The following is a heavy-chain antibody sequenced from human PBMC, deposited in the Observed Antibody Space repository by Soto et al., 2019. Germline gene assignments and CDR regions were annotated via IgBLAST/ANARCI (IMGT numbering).Heavy chain of an antibody. CDR3: ARGYCSSTSCFIWDNWFDP. V-gene: IGHV4-59*01. J-gene: IGHJ5*02. CDR2: IYYSGRT. D-gene: IGHD2-2*01. Sequence: PSETLSLTCTVSGGSMISYYWSWIRQPPGRGLEWIGFIYYSGRTNYNPSLKSRVTISVDTSKNQFSLKLSSVTAADTAVYYCARGYCSSTSCFIWDNWFDPWGQGTLVTVSS. CDR1: GGSMISYY.